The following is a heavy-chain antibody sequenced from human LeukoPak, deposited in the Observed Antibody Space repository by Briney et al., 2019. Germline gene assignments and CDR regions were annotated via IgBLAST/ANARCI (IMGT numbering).Heavy chain of an antibody. V-gene: IGHV3-23*01. Sequence: GGPLRLSCAASGFTFSSYAMTWVRQAPGKGLEFVSALSGSGSSTYYADSVKGRFTISRDNSRNTLYLQMNSLRAEDTAVYYCARVWYSGSHSEAFDIWGRGTMVTVSS. CDR2: LSGSGSST. D-gene: IGHD1-26*01. J-gene: IGHJ3*02. CDR1: GFTFSSYA. CDR3: ARVWYSGSHSEAFDI.